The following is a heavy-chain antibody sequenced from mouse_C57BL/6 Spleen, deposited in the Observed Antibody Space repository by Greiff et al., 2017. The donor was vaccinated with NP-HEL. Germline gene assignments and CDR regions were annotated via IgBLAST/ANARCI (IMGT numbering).Heavy chain of an antibody. J-gene: IGHJ2*01. D-gene: IGHD1-1*01. V-gene: IGHV14-4*01. CDR1: GFNIKDDY. CDR2: IDPENGDT. CDR3: TSHYYGSSRDFDY. Sequence: EVKLVESGAELVRPGASVKLSCTASGFNIKDDYMHWVKQRPEQGLEWIGWIDPENGDTEYASKFQGKATITADTSSNTAYLQLSSLTSEDTAVYYCTSHYYGSSRDFDYWGQGTTLTVSS.